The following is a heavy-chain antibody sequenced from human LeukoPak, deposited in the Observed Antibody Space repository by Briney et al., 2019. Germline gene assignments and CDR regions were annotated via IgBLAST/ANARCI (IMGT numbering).Heavy chain of an antibody. CDR3: AKVEFTLWFGESPPSPAFGY. Sequence: GGSLRLSCAASGFTFSSYAMSWVRQAPGKGLEWVSAISGSGGSTYYADSVKGRFTISRANSKNTLSLQMTSLSAEDTAVYYCAKVEFTLWFGESPPSPAFGYWGQGTLVTVYS. CDR1: GFTFSSYA. J-gene: IGHJ4*02. CDR2: ISGSGGST. D-gene: IGHD3-10*01. V-gene: IGHV3-23*01.